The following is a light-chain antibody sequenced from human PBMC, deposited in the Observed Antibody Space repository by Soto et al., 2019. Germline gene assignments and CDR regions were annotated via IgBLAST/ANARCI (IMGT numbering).Light chain of an antibody. Sequence: QSVLTQPASVSGSPGQSITISCTGTSSDVGGYNHVSWYQQHPDKAPKLLIYDVSNRPSGVSNRFSGSKSGNTAFLTISGLQAEDEAVYYCSSYADRSTPVVFGGGTKLTVL. CDR3: SSYADRSTPVV. V-gene: IGLV2-14*01. CDR2: DVS. CDR1: SSDVGGYNH. J-gene: IGLJ2*01.